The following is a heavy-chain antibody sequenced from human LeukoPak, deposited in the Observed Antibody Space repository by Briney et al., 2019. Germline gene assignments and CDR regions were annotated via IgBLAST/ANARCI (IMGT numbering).Heavy chain of an antibody. CDR1: GFTFSSYA. D-gene: IGHD6-19*01. J-gene: IGHJ3*02. CDR3: ARPLATGAIAVAGPDAFDI. Sequence: PGGSLRLPCAASGFTFSSYAMHWVRQAPGKGLEWVAVISYDGSNKYYADSVKGRFTISRDNSKNTLYLQMNSLRAEDTAVYYCARPLATGAIAVAGPDAFDIWGQGTMVTVPS. CDR2: ISYDGSNK. V-gene: IGHV3-30*04.